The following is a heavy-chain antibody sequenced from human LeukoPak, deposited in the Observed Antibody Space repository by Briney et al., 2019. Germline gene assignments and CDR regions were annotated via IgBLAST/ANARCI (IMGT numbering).Heavy chain of an antibody. D-gene: IGHD3-22*01. CDR2: ISGSGGST. Sequence: GGSLRLSCAASGFTFSTYSMHWVRQAPGKGLEWVSAISGSGGSTYYADSVKGRFTISRDNSKNTLYLQMNSLRAEDTAVYYCAKVYDSSGYYYVDYWGQGTLVTVSS. CDR1: GFTFSTYS. J-gene: IGHJ4*02. CDR3: AKVYDSSGYYYVDY. V-gene: IGHV3-23*01.